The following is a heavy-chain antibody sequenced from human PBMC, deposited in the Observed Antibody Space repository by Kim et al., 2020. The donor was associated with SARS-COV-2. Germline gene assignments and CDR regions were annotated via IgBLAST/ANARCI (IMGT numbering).Heavy chain of an antibody. Sequence: SETLSLTCTVSGGSISSGGYYWSWIRQHPGKGLEWIGYIYYSGSTYYNPSLKSRVTISVDTSKNQFSLKLSSVTAADTAVYYCARDLRGYQSYWFDPWGQGTLVTVSS. CDR1: GGSISSGGYY. V-gene: IGHV4-31*03. CDR3: ARDLRGYQSYWFDP. D-gene: IGHD3-22*01. CDR2: IYYSGST. J-gene: IGHJ5*02.